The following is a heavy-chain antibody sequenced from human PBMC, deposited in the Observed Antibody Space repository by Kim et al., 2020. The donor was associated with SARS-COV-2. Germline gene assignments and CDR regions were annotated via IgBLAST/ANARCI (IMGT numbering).Heavy chain of an antibody. CDR2: IGTAGDT. Sequence: GSLRLSCAASGFTFSSYDMHWVRQATGKGLEWVSAIGTAGDTYYPGSVKGRFTISRENAKNSLYLQMNSLRAGDTAVYYCARSATEMATTSFYYYGMDVWGQATTVTVSS. J-gene: IGHJ6*01. CDR1: GFTFSSYD. CDR3: ARSATEMATTSFYYYGMDV. V-gene: IGHV3-13*01. D-gene: IGHD5-12*01.